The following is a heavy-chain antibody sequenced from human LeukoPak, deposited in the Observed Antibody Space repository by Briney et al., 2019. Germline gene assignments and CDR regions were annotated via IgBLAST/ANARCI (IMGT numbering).Heavy chain of an antibody. V-gene: IGHV4-34*01. Sequence: SETLSLTCAVYGGSFSGYFWSWIRQAPGKGLEWIGEINHSGSTNYNPSLKSRVTISVDTSKKQFSLKLSSVTAADTAVYYCARGLQAYSSSWYALVNWFDPWGQGTLVSVSS. CDR2: INHSGST. D-gene: IGHD6-13*01. CDR3: ARGLQAYSSSWYALVNWFDP. J-gene: IGHJ5*02. CDR1: GGSFSGYF.